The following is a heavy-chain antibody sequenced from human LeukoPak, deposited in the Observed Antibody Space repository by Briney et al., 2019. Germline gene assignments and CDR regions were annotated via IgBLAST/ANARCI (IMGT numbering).Heavy chain of an antibody. CDR2: IYYSGST. Sequence: PSETLSLTCTVSGGSISSGGYYWSWIRQHPGKGLEWIGYIYYSGSTYYNPSLKSRVTISVDTSKNQFSLKLSSVTAADTAVYYCARDWGYCSSTSCLNWFDPWGQGTLVTVSS. V-gene: IGHV4-31*03. CDR1: GGSISSGGYY. D-gene: IGHD2-2*01. J-gene: IGHJ5*02. CDR3: ARDWGYCSSTSCLNWFDP.